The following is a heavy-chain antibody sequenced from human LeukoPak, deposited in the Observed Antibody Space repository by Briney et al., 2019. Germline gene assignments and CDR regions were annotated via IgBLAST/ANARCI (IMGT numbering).Heavy chain of an antibody. J-gene: IGHJ4*02. CDR3: ARDPYYDSSGYYFDS. Sequence: PGGSLRLSCAASGFTFSAYELNWVRQAPGKGLEWVSYISRSGTNIYYADSVQGRFTISRDNAKNSLYLQMNSLRAEDMAVYYCARDPYYDSSGYYFDSWGQGTLVTVSS. V-gene: IGHV3-48*03. D-gene: IGHD3-22*01. CDR1: GFTFSAYE. CDR2: ISRSGTNI.